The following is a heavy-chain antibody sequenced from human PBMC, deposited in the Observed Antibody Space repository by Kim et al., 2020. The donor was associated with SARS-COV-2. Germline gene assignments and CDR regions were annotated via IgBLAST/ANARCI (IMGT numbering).Heavy chain of an antibody. CDR3: ARSLSAAAGSGTFWY. D-gene: IGHD6-13*01. J-gene: IGHJ4*02. V-gene: IGHV4-59*10. Sequence: PPLKGRVTMSVDTSKNQFSLKLSSVTAADTAVYYCARSLSAAAGSGTFWYWGQGTLVTVSS.